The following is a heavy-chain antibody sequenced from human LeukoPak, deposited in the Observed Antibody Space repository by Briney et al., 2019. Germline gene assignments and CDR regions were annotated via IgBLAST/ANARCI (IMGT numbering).Heavy chain of an antibody. J-gene: IGHJ4*02. D-gene: IGHD4-17*01. CDR3: AKDTTTVTYFDY. V-gene: IGHV3-23*01. CDR1: GFTFSSYL. CDR2: ISGVGVTT. Sequence: GLSLRLSCAASGFTFSSYLMTWVRLTPAKGPEWVSSISGVGVTTYYADSMKGRFTISRDSSKKTMFLQMNSLRAEDTAVYYCAKDTTTVTYFDYWGQGTVVTVSS.